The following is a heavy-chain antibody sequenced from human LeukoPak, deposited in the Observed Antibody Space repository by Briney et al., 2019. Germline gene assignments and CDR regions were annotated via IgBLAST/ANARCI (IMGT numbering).Heavy chain of an antibody. D-gene: IGHD2-2*01. Sequence: GESLKIPCNGSGYSFTSYWIGWVRQMPGKGLEWMGIIYPGDSDTRYSPSFQGQVTISADKSISTAYLQWSSLKASDTAMYYCARLLVVPAADHPDYWGQGTLVTVSS. J-gene: IGHJ4*02. V-gene: IGHV5-51*01. CDR1: GYSFTSYW. CDR2: IYPGDSDT. CDR3: ARLLVVPAADHPDY.